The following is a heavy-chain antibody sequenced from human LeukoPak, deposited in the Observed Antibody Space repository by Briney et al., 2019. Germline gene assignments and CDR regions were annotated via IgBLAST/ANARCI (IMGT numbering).Heavy chain of an antibody. CDR1: GFPLSTYA. V-gene: IGHV3-23*01. Sequence: GGSLRLSCAASGFPLSTYAMSWVRQAPGKGLEWVSSIRGSDGSTYYADSVKGRFAISRDNSKNTLYLQMNSLRAEDTAVYYCAKDVYGDYGGLDYWGQGTLVTVPS. CDR3: AKDVYGDYGGLDY. D-gene: IGHD4-17*01. J-gene: IGHJ4*02. CDR2: IRGSDGST.